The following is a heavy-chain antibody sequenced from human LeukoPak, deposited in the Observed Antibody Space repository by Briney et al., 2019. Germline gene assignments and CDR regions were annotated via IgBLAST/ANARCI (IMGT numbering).Heavy chain of an antibody. CDR3: ARVTLTVTTYPDAFDI. J-gene: IGHJ3*02. CDR1: GGSISSYY. D-gene: IGHD4-17*01. Sequence: SETLSLTCTVSGGSISSYYWSWIRQPPGKGLEWIGYIYYSGSTNYNPSLKSRVTISVDTSKNQFSLKLSSVTAADTAVYYCARVTLTVTTYPDAFDIWGQGTMVTVSS. V-gene: IGHV4-59*01. CDR2: IYYSGST.